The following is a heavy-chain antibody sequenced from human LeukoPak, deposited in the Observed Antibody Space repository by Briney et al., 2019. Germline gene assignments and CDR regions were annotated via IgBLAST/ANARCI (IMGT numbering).Heavy chain of an antibody. CDR1: GFTFSSYA. D-gene: IGHD3-16*01. J-gene: IGHJ3*02. CDR2: ISYDGSNK. Sequence: GGSLRLSCAASGFTFSSYAMHWVRQAPGKGLEWVAVISYDGSNKYYADSVKGRFTISRDNSKSTLYLQMNSLRAEDTAVYYCARVRLGGIPWGAFDIWGQGTMVTVSS. V-gene: IGHV3-30-3*01. CDR3: ARVRLGGIPWGAFDI.